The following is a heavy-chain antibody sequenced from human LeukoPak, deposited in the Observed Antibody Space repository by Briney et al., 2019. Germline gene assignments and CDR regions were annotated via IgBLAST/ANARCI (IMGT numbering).Heavy chain of an antibody. CDR2: ISSSGGTT. CDR1: GFSFSSYA. CDR3: AKDRGYSSGPPLTFDS. V-gene: IGHV3-23*01. J-gene: IGHJ4*02. D-gene: IGHD6-19*01. Sequence: PGGSLRLSCAASGFSFSSYAMSWVRQAPGKGLEWVSDISSSGGTTYYADSLKGRFTISRDNSKNTLYLQMNTLRAEDTAVYYCAKDRGYSSGPPLTFDSWGQGTLVTVSS.